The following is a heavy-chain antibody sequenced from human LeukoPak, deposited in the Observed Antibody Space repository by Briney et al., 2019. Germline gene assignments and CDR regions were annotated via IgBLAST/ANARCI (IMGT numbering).Heavy chain of an antibody. J-gene: IGHJ4*02. CDR1: GGAFSNYA. V-gene: IGHV1-69*04. CDR3: ARVEGTTGPQIDS. CDR2: IIPILGIT. Sequence: SVKVSCKASGGAFSNYAIMWVRQAPGLGLEWMGRIIPILGITTYAQKFQGRVTITADKSTSTAYMELSSLRSEDTAVFYCARVEGTTGPQIDSWGQGTLVTVSS. D-gene: IGHD1-7*01.